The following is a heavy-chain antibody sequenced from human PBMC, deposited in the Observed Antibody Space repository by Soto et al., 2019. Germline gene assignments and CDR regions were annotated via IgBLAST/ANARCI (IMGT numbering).Heavy chain of an antibody. J-gene: IGHJ6*02. D-gene: IGHD6-19*01. Sequence: LRLSCAASGFTFSSYGMHWVRQAPGKGLEWVAVILYDGSKKYYADSVKGRFTISRDNSKNTLYLQMSSLRAEDTALYYCVKDGSSGWPYFDDMDVWGQGTTVTVSS. CDR2: ILYDGSKK. V-gene: IGHV3-30*18. CDR1: GFTFSSYG. CDR3: VKDGSSGWPYFDDMDV.